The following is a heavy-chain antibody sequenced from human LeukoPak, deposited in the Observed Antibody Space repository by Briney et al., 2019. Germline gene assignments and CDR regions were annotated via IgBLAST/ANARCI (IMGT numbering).Heavy chain of an antibody. Sequence: PGGSLRLSCAASGFTFSSYWMHWVRQAPGKGLVWVSRISSDGSSTRYADSVKGRFTISRDNAKNTLNLQMNSLRAEDTAVYYCARGVNGDSRFDPWGQGTLVTVSP. CDR1: GFTFSSYW. CDR3: ARGVNGDSRFDP. J-gene: IGHJ5*02. D-gene: IGHD4-17*01. CDR2: ISSDGSST. V-gene: IGHV3-74*01.